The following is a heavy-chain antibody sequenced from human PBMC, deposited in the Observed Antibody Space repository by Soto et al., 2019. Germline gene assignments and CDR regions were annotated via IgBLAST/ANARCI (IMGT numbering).Heavy chain of an antibody. CDR3: AREQYYYDSSGYNYFGD. J-gene: IGHJ4*02. D-gene: IGHD3-22*01. Sequence: PSETLSLTCTVSGGSISSGDYYWSWIRQPPGKGLEWIGYIYYSGSTDYNPSRKSRVTISVDTSKNQFSLKLSSVTAADTAVYYCAREQYYYDSSGYNYFGDWGQGTLVTVCS. CDR2: IYYSGST. V-gene: IGHV4-30-4*01. CDR1: GGSISSGDYY.